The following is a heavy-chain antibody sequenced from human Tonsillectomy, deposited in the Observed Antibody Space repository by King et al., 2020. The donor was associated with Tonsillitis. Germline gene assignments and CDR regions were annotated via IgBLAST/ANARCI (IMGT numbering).Heavy chain of an antibody. Sequence: VQLVESGGGLVQPGGSLRLSCAASGFTFSNYAMNWVRQAPGKGLDWVSTIDDSGDSSFYADSVQGRFTISSDNYKNTLYLQMNILRPEDTAVYYCAKAEVDTAMVRNWYFDLWGRGTLVTVSS. J-gene: IGHJ2*01. CDR1: GFTFSNYA. CDR3: AKAEVDTAMVRNWYFDL. D-gene: IGHD5-18*01. V-gene: IGHV3-23*04. CDR2: IDDSGDSS.